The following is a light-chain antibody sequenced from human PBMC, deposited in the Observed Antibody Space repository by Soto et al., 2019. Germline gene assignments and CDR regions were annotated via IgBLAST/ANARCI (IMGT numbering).Light chain of an antibody. J-gene: IGKJ5*01. CDR2: DAS. Sequence: EIVLTQSPATLSLSPGERATLSCRASQSVSSYLAWYQQKAGQAPRLLIYDASNRATGIPARFSGSGSGTDFTLTISSLEPEDFAFYYCQQRSNWPITFGQGTRLDIK. CDR3: QQRSNWPIT. V-gene: IGKV3-11*01. CDR1: QSVSSY.